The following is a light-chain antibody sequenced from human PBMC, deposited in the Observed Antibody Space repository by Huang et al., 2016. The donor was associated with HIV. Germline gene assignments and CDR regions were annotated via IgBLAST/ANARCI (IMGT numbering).Light chain of an antibody. Sequence: EIVLTQSPATLSLSPGERATLSCRASQSVSSYLAWFKQKPGQGPRLLMYEASNRATSTPDRFRGGGSGADFTLTISSLEAEDFAVYYCQQHRNWPITFGQGTRLEIK. J-gene: IGKJ5*01. V-gene: IGKV3-11*01. CDR3: QQHRNWPIT. CDR2: EAS. CDR1: QSVSSY.